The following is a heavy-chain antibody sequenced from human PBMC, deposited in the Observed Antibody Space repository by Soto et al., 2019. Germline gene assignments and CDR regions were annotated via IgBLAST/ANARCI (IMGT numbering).Heavy chain of an antibody. D-gene: IGHD3-3*01. CDR2: INPNSGGT. CDR3: ERAVPSTNTILNYDFWSGYSAYYGMDV. V-gene: IGHV1-2*04. Sequence: ASVKVSCKTSGYTFTDYYIHWVRQAPGQGLEWMGWINPNSGGTNYAQKFQGWVTMTRDTSISTAYMELSRLRSDDTAVYYCERAVPSTNTILNYDFWSGYSAYYGMDVWGQGTTVTVSS. J-gene: IGHJ6*02. CDR1: GYTFTDYY.